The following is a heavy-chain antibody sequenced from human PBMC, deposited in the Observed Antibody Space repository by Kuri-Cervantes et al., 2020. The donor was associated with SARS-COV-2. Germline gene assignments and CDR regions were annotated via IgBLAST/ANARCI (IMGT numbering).Heavy chain of an antibody. D-gene: IGHD4-17*01. CDR2: ISTNNGNT. CDR1: GYTFTGYD. CDR3: ARDKEWGYGLYI. Sequence: ASVKVSCKASGYTFTGYDIRWVRQAPGQGLEWMGRISTNNGNTNYAQKFQGRVTMTTDTSTSTVYMEMRSLRLDDTAVYYCARDKEWGYGLYIGGEGTMVTVSS. J-gene: IGHJ3*02. V-gene: IGHV1-18*01.